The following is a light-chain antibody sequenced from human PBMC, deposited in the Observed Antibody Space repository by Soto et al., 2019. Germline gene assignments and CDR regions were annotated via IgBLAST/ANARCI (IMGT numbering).Light chain of an antibody. J-gene: IGKJ4*01. CDR1: QGIRND. CDR2: AAS. CDR3: LQHNSYPLT. Sequence: DIQMPQSPSSLSASVGARVTITCRASQGIRNDVGWYQQKPGKAPKRLIYAASSLQSGVPSRCSGSGSGTEFTLTISSLQPEDFATYYCLQHNSYPLTFGGGTKVDIK. V-gene: IGKV1-17*01.